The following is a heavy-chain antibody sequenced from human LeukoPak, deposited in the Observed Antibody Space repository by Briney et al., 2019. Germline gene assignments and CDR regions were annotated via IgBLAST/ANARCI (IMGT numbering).Heavy chain of an antibody. V-gene: IGHV4-4*02. J-gene: IGHJ2*01. D-gene: IGHD3-22*01. Sequence: SETLSLTCAVSGGSISSSNWWSWVRPPPGKGLEWIGEIYHSGSTNYNPSLKSRVTISVDKSKNQFSLKLSSVTAADTAVYYCARDRYYDSSGYDPRWYFDLWGRGTLVTVSS. CDR2: IYHSGST. CDR3: ARDRYYDSSGYDPRWYFDL. CDR1: GGSISSSNW.